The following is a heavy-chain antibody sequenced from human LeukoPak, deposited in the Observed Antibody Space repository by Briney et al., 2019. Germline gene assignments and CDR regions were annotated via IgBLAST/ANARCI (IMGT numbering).Heavy chain of an antibody. J-gene: IGHJ6*03. V-gene: IGHV1-2*02. CDR2: INPNSGAT. CDR1: GYTFSGYY. Sequence: ASVKVSCKASGYTFSGYYMHWVRQAPGQGLEWMGWINPNSGATNYAQKFQGRVTMTRDTSINTVYMELNRLRSDDTAVYYCARGEGCSSTRCYYYYYMDVWGKGTTVTVSS. CDR3: ARGEGCSSTRCYYYYYMDV. D-gene: IGHD2-2*01.